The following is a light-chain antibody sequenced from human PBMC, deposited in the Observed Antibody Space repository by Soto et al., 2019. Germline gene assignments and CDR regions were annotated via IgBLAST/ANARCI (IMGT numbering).Light chain of an antibody. V-gene: IGKV1-5*03. CDR2: TAS. Sequence: DIQMTQSPSTLSASVGDRVTITCRASQSIDDWLAWYQQKPGKAPKPLIYTASSLQSGLPSRFSGRGSGTEFTLSVCSLQPVDFATYYCQQYHRYFTCGQGTRLEIK. CDR1: QSIDDW. J-gene: IGKJ5*01. CDR3: QQYHRYFT.